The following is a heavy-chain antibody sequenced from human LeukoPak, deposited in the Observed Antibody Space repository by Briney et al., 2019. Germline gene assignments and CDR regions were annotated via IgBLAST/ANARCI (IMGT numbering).Heavy chain of an antibody. CDR1: GFTFDDYA. J-gene: IGHJ4*02. D-gene: IGHD2-15*01. CDR3: AKDYCSGGSCYLVDY. Sequence: GGSLRLSCAASGFTFDDYAMHWVRQAPGKGLEWVSLISWDGGSTYYADFVKGRFTISRDNSKNSLYLQMNSLRAEDTALYYCAKDYCSGGSCYLVDYWGQGTLVTVSS. CDR2: ISWDGGST. V-gene: IGHV3-43D*03.